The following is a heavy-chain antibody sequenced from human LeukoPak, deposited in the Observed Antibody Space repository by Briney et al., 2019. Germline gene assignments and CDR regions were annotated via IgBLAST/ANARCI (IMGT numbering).Heavy chain of an antibody. Sequence: SETLSLTCTVSGGSISSSSYYWGWIRQPPGKGLEWIGSIYYSGDTYYNPSLKSRRVAISVDTSKNQFSLRLSSVTAADTAVYYCARHQWHYYYYMGVWGKGSTVTVSS. V-gene: IGHV4-39*01. CDR1: GGSISSSSYY. CDR3: ARHQWHYYYYMGV. J-gene: IGHJ6*03. D-gene: IGHD6-19*01. CDR2: IYYSGDT.